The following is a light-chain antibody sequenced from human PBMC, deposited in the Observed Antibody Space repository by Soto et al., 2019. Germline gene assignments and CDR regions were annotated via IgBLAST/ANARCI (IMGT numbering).Light chain of an antibody. V-gene: IGKV1-9*01. CDR2: EES. CDR3: LQVNTYTRT. J-gene: IGKJ4*01. CDR1: QAVPNN. Sequence: DIHFTQSPSFLSASVGDRVTITCRPSQAVPNNMAWYQQKPGKPPKLLIYEESTLHSGVPSRFSGRTSGTQFTLTIARLQTEDFATYYCLQVNTYTRTFGGGKKVNIK.